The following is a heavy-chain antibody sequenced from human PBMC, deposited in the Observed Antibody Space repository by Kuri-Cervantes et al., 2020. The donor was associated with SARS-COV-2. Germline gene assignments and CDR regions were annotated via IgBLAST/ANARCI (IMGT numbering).Heavy chain of an antibody. J-gene: IGHJ2*01. Sequence: SVKVSCKASGGTFSSYTISWVRQAPGQGLEWMGRIIPILGIANYAQKFQGRVTITADKSTSTAYMELSSLRSEDTAVYYCARDLGSSPMDWYFDLWGRGNLVNGSS. CDR2: IIPILGIA. D-gene: IGHD6-13*01. CDR3: ARDLGSSPMDWYFDL. V-gene: IGHV1-69*04. CDR1: GGTFSSYT.